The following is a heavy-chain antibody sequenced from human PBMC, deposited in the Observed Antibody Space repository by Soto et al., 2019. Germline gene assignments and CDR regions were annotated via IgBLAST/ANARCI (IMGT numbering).Heavy chain of an antibody. CDR3: ARGTDFFNWFDP. CDR2: INHSGST. Sequence: SETLSLTCAVYGGSFSGYYWSWIRQPPGKGLEWIGEINHSGSTNYNPSLKSRVTISVDTSKNQFSLRLSSVTAADTAVHYCARGTDFFNWFDPWGQGTLVTVSS. V-gene: IGHV4-34*01. D-gene: IGHD3-3*01. CDR1: GGSFSGYY. J-gene: IGHJ5*02.